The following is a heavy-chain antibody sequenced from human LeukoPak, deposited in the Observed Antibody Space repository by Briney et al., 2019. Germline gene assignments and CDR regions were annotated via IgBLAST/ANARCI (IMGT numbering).Heavy chain of an antibody. Sequence: GASVKVSCKVSGYTLTELSMHWVRQAPGKGLEWMGGFDPEDGETIYAQKFQGRVTMTEDTSTDTAYMELSSLRSEDTAVYYCATDFGLAAADAFDIWGQGTMVTVSP. J-gene: IGHJ3*02. CDR1: GYTLTELS. CDR3: ATDFGLAAADAFDI. V-gene: IGHV1-24*01. D-gene: IGHD6-13*01. CDR2: FDPEDGET.